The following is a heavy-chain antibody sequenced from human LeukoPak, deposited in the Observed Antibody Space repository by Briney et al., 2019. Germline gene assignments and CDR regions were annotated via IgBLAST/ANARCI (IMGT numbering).Heavy chain of an antibody. CDR3: AKGDGLQSHFDY. Sequence: GGSLRLSCAASGFTFSNYGMNWVRQAPGKGLEWVSRISGTGGTTFYADSVKGRFTISRDNSKNTLYLQMNSLRAEDTAVYYCAKGDGLQSHFDYWGQGTLVTVSS. CDR2: ISGTGGTT. D-gene: IGHD5-24*01. CDR1: GFTFSNYG. J-gene: IGHJ4*02. V-gene: IGHV3-23*01.